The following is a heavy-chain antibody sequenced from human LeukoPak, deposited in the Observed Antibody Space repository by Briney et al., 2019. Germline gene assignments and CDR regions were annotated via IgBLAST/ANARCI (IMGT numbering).Heavy chain of an antibody. CDR2: INDSGRT. D-gene: IGHD1-7*01. CDR3: ARRWNYGRNYYIDV. CDR1: GGSFSNYY. V-gene: IGHV4-34*01. Sequence: SETLSLTCAVYGGSFSNYYWSWIRQPPGKGLEWIGEINDSGRTNYNPSLMSRVTVSVDTSKNQFSLRLASVTATDTAVYYCARRWNYGRNYYIDVWGKGATVSVSS. J-gene: IGHJ6*03.